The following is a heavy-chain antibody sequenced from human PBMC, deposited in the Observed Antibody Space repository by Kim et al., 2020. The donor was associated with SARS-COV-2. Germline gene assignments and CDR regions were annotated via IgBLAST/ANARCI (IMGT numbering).Heavy chain of an antibody. D-gene: IGHD1-26*01. J-gene: IGHJ6*02. CDR2: MNPNSGNT. CDR3: ARWEGGRVLYGMDV. Sequence: ASVKVSCKASGYTFTSYDINWVRQATGQGLEWMGWMNPNSGNTGYAQKFQGRVTMTRNTSISTAYMELSSLRSEDTAVYYCARWEGGRVLYGMDVWGQGTTVTVSS. V-gene: IGHV1-8*01. CDR1: GYTFTSYD.